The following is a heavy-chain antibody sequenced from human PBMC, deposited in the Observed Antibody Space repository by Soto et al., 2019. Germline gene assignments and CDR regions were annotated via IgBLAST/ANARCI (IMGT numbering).Heavy chain of an antibody. Sequence: SETLCLTCSVSGDSIKSDKYYWGWIRQPPGKGLEWIGSIYFRGNTYYNPSLQTRVTISLDKSKSQFSLKLNSVTAADSAVYFCARLEGLATISYYFDFWGQGALVTVSS. CDR1: GDSIKSDKYY. V-gene: IGHV4-39*01. D-gene: IGHD3-9*01. J-gene: IGHJ4*02. CDR3: ARLEGLATISYYFDF. CDR2: IYFRGNT.